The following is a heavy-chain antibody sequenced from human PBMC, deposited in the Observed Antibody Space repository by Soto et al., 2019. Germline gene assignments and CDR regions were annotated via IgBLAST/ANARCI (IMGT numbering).Heavy chain of an antibody. Sequence: EVQLVESGGGWFQPGGSLRLSCSGSGYIFSRYWMIWVRRAPGKGLEWVANIKHDGSAEHYLDSVKGRFTISRDNGKKSVFLQLNSLRADDTAMYYCARLRGAAANFDYWGQGTLVTVSS. CDR3: ARLRGAAANFDY. D-gene: IGHD6-13*01. J-gene: IGHJ4*02. CDR2: IKHDGSAE. V-gene: IGHV3-7*03. CDR1: GYIFSRYW.